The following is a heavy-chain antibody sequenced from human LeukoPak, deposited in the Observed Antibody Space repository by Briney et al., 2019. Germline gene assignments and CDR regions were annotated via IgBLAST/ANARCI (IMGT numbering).Heavy chain of an antibody. CDR1: GFTFSHYW. CDR3: SRSLEY. J-gene: IGHJ4*02. CDR2: INQDGSVK. V-gene: IGHV3-7*01. Sequence: PGGSLRLSCTASGFTFSHYWMDWVRQAPGKGLEWVANINQDGSVKYYVDSVKGRFTISRDNTKNSLSLRMDSLRDDDTAVYYYSRSLEYSGQGTLVTVSS.